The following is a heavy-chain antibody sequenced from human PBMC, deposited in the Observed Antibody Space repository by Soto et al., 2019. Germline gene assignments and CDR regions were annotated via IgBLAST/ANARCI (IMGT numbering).Heavy chain of an antibody. J-gene: IGHJ3*02. CDR2: IKSKTDGGTT. CDR1: GFTFSNAW. CDR3: TTDRLYYYDSSGSDAFDI. D-gene: IGHD3-22*01. Sequence: GWSLRLACAPSGFTFSNAWMSWVRQAPGKGLEWVGRIKSKTDGGTTDYAAPVKGRFTISRDDSKNTLYLQMNSLKTEDTAVYYCTTDRLYYYDSSGSDAFDIGGQGTMVTV. V-gene: IGHV3-15*01.